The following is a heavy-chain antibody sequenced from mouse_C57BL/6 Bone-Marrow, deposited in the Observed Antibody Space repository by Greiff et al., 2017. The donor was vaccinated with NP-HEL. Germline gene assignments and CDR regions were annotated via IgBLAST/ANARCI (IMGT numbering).Heavy chain of an antibody. Sequence: VQLQQSGAELVKPGASVKISCKASGYAFSSYGMHWVKQRPGKGLEWIGQIYPGDGDTNYNGKFKGKSTLTADKSSNTSYMQFSSPPSADSAVYFCARGAYWGQGTLVTVSA. CDR1: GYAFSSYG. CDR3: ARGAY. J-gene: IGHJ3*01. V-gene: IGHV1-80*01. CDR2: IYPGDGDT.